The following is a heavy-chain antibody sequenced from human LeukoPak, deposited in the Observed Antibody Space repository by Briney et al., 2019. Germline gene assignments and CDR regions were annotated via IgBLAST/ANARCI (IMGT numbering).Heavy chain of an antibody. D-gene: IGHD2-2*01. CDR3: ARIPLEVVVPAANHWHFDL. V-gene: IGHV1-69*01. Sequence: SVKVSCKASGGTFSSYAISWVRQAPGQELEWMGGIIPIFGTANYAQKFQGRVTITADESTSTAYMELSSLRSEDTAVYYCARIPLEVVVPAANHWHFDLWGRGTLVTVSS. J-gene: IGHJ2*01. CDR1: GGTFSSYA. CDR2: IIPIFGTA.